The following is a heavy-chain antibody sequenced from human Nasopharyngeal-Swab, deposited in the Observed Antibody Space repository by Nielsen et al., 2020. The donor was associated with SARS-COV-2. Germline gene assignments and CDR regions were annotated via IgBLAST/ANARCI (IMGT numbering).Heavy chain of an antibody. D-gene: IGHD2-2*01. CDR2: IRSKAYGGTT. CDR3: TRGRVVPAAIDWFDP. V-gene: IGHV3-49*03. Sequence: GESLKISCTASGFTFGDYAMSWFRQAPGKGLEWVGFIRSKAYGGTTEYAASVTGRFTISRDDSKSIAYLQMNSLKTEDTAVYYCTRGRVVPAAIDWFDPWGQGTLVTVSS. J-gene: IGHJ5*02. CDR1: GFTFGDYA.